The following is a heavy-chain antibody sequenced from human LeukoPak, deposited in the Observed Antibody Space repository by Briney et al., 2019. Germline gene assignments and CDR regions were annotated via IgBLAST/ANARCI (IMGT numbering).Heavy chain of an antibody. J-gene: IGHJ3*02. CDR3: ATNRVGTYDRPFDI. CDR2: IYSGGST. CDR1: GGSLSRNNYY. D-gene: IGHD1-26*01. V-gene: IGHV4-39*07. Sequence: SETLSLTCNVSGGSLSRNNYYGAWIRQPPGKGLEWIGSIYSGGSTHYNPSLKSRLTISGDTSRNQFSPKLTSVTAADTAVYFCATNRVGTYDRPFDIWGQGTMVTVSS.